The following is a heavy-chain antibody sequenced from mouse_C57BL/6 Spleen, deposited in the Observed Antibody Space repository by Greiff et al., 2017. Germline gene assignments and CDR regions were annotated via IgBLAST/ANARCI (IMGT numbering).Heavy chain of an antibody. J-gene: IGHJ2*01. Sequence: EVKVEESGGGLVKPGGSLKLSCAASGFTFSDYGMHWVRQAPEKGLEWVAYISSGSSTIYYADTVKGRFTISRDNAKNTLFLQMTSLRSEDTAMYYCARSWDVRGDFDDWGQGTTLTVSS. D-gene: IGHD4-1*01. CDR1: GFTFSDYG. V-gene: IGHV5-17*01. CDR2: ISSGSSTI. CDR3: ARSWDVRGDFDD.